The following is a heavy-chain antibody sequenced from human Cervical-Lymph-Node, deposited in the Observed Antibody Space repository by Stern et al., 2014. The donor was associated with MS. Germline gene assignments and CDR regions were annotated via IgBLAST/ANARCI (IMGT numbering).Heavy chain of an antibody. CDR3: ATTVTTWDYFDY. CDR2: INPSGGST. CDR1: GYTFTSYY. J-gene: IGHJ4*02. V-gene: IGHV1-46*01. D-gene: IGHD4-17*01. Sequence: VQLVQSGAEVKKPGASVKVSCKASGYTFTSYYMHWVRQATGQGLEWMGIINPSGGSTSYAQKFQGRVTMTRDTSTSTVYMELSSLRSEDTAVYYCATTVTTWDYFDYWGQGTLVTVSS.